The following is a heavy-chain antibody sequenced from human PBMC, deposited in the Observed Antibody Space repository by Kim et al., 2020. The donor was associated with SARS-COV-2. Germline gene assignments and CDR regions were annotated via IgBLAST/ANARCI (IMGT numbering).Heavy chain of an antibody. Sequence: SLKSRVTISVDTSKNQFSLKLSSVTAADTAVYYCARGRITIFGVVTEFDYLGQGTLVTVSS. J-gene: IGHJ4*02. D-gene: IGHD3-3*01. V-gene: IGHV4-31*02. CDR3: ARGRITIFGVVTEFDY.